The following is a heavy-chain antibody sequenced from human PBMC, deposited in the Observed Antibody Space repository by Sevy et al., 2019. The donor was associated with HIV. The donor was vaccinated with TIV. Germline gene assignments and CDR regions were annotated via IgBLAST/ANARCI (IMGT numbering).Heavy chain of an antibody. J-gene: IGHJ6*02. CDR2: IKSKIDGGTI. CDR1: GFTFSNVW. V-gene: IGHV3-15*01. Sequence: GGSLRLSCAASGFTFSNVWMSWVRQAPGKGLEWVGRIKSKIDGGTIDYAAPVKVRFTISSDDSKNTLYLQMNSLKTEDTAVYYCTTEAVDCSTTTCSLAMDVWGQGTTVIVSS. D-gene: IGHD2-2*01. CDR3: TTEAVDCSTTTCSLAMDV.